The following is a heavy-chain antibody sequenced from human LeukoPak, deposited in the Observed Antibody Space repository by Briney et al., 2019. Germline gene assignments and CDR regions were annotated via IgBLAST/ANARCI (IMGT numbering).Heavy chain of an antibody. CDR1: GFTFSSYA. D-gene: IGHD1-26*01. Sequence: GGSLRLSCAASGFTFSSYAMSWVRQAPGKGLEWVSAISGSGGSTYYADSVKGRFTISRDTSKSTIYLQMSSLRAEDTAVYYCAKRAYSDTYYAAFDMWGQGTVVTVSS. J-gene: IGHJ3*02. CDR2: ISGSGGST. V-gene: IGHV3-23*01. CDR3: AKRAYSDTYYAAFDM.